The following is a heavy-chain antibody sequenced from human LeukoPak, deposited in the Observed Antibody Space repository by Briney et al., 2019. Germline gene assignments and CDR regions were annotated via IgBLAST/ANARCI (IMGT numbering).Heavy chain of an antibody. Sequence: ASVKVSCKASGYTFTSYGISWVRQAPGQGLEWMGWISAYNGNTNYAQKLQGRVTMTTDTSTSTAYMEPRSLRSDDTAVYYCARGMAVRGVITPFYYGMDVWGQGTTVTVSS. CDR2: ISAYNGNT. D-gene: IGHD3-10*01. CDR1: GYTFTSYG. CDR3: ARGMAVRGVITPFYYGMDV. V-gene: IGHV1-18*01. J-gene: IGHJ6*02.